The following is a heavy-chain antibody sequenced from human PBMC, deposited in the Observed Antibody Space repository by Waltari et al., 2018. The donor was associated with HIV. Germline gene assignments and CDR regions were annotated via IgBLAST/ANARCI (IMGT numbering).Heavy chain of an antibody. CDR1: GFTFSSYW. J-gene: IGHJ6*02. V-gene: IGHV3-74*01. CDR2: INRDGSST. Sequence: EVQLVESGGGLVQPGGSLRLSCAASGFTFSSYWMHWVRQAPGKGLVWVSRINRDGSSTSYADSVKGRFTISRDNAKNTLYLQMNSLRAEDTAVYYCALSGQLRPRYYYGMDVWGQGTTVTVSS. CDR3: ALSGQLRPRYYYGMDV. D-gene: IGHD6-6*01.